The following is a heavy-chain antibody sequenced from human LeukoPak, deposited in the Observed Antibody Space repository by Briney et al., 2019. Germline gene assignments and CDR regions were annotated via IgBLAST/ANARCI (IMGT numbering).Heavy chain of an antibody. CDR3: AKDFYDSSGYSYYFDY. CDR1: GFTFSSYG. Sequence: PGGSLRLSCAASGFTFSSYGMHWVRQAPGKGLEGVAVISYDGSNKYYADSVKGRFTISRDNSKNTLYLQMNSLRAEDTAVYYCAKDFYDSSGYSYYFDYWGQGTLVTVSS. J-gene: IGHJ4*02. D-gene: IGHD3-22*01. CDR2: ISYDGSNK. V-gene: IGHV3-30*18.